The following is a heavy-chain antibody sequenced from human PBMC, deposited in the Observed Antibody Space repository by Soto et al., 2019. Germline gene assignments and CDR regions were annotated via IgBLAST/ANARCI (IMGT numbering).Heavy chain of an antibody. J-gene: IGHJ4*02. CDR1: GFTFSSYA. D-gene: IGHD3-3*01. CDR3: ARESITIFGVVIIPDFDY. Sequence: QVQLVESGGGVVQPGRSLRLSCAASGFTFSSYAMHWVRQAPGKGLEWVAVISYDGSNKYYADSVKGRFTISRDNSKKTLYLQMNSLRAEDTAVYYCARESITIFGVVIIPDFDYWGQGTLVTVSS. V-gene: IGHV3-30-3*01. CDR2: ISYDGSNK.